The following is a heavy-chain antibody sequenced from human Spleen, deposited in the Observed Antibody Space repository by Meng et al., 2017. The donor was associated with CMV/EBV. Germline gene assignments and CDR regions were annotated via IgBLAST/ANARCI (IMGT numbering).Heavy chain of an antibody. CDR1: GFTFDSYA. CDR3: ARDQIDDSTLYYYYGMDV. D-gene: IGHD3-22*01. CDR2: IAFDGSNK. V-gene: IGHV3-30*04. Sequence: GESLKISCVASGFTFDSYAMNWVRQAPGKGLEWVAVIAFDGSNKKYADSVKGRFTISRDNSKRTLDLQMNSLRAEDTAVYYCARDQIDDSTLYYYYGMDVWGQGTTVTVSS. J-gene: IGHJ6*02.